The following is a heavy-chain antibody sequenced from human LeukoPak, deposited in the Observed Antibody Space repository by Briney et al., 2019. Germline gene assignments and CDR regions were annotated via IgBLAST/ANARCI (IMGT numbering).Heavy chain of an antibody. J-gene: IGHJ4*02. V-gene: IGHV3-74*01. CDR2: INPDGSSS. D-gene: IGHD4-17*01. CDR3: VRQAVSGDSGIAY. CDR1: GFTFSSHG. Sequence: GTSLRLSCAASGFTFSSHGMHWVRQAPGKGLEWVSRINPDGSSSNYADSVKGRFTMSRDNAKSMVYLQMDGLRAEDTAVFSCVRQAVSGDSGIAYWGRGVLVTVSS.